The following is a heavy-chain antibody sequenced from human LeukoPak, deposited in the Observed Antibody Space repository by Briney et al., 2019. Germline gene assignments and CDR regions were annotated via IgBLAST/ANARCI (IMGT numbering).Heavy chain of an antibody. Sequence: GGSLRLSCTASGFTFSSFWMAWVRQAPGKGLEWVANIKQDGSIQHYGDSVKGQFTISRDNAKNSLYLQMNNLRAEDTALYYCATSYDSSGCDWGQGTLVTVSS. CDR1: GFTFSSFW. CDR3: ATSYDSSGCD. D-gene: IGHD3-22*01. CDR2: IKQDGSIQ. V-gene: IGHV3-7*01. J-gene: IGHJ4*02.